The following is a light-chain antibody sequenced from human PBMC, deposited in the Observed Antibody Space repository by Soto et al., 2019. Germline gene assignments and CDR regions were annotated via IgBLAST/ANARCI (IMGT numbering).Light chain of an antibody. CDR1: QTVINNQ. Sequence: GERAALPCRASQTVINNQLAWYQQTPGQAPRLLIYAASSRATGIPDRFSGSGAGTDCTRTISSLQPEDVATYDCLQYNTYSRTFRQGTKVDIK. CDR3: LQYNTYSRT. J-gene: IGKJ1*01. V-gene: IGKV3-20*01. CDR2: AAS.